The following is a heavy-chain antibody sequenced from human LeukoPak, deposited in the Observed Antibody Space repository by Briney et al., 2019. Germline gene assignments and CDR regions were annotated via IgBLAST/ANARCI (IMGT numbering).Heavy chain of an antibody. D-gene: IGHD1-1*01. V-gene: IGHV3-9*01. CDR3: AKNDFFDY. CDR1: GFTFDDYA. J-gene: IGHJ4*02. Sequence: GRSLRLSCAASGFTFDDYAMHWVQQAPGKGLEWVSGISWNSGSIGYADSVKGRFTISRDNAKNSLYLQMNSLRAGDTAVYYCAKNDFFDYWGQGTLVTVSS. CDR2: ISWNSGSI.